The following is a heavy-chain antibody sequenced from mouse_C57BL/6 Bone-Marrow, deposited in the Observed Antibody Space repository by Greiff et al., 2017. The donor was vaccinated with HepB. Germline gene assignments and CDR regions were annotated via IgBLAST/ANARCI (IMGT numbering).Heavy chain of an antibody. Sequence: EVQLQESGPGLVKPSQSLSLTCSVTGYSITSGYYWNWIRQFPGNKLEWMGYISYDGSNNYNPSLKNRISITRDTSKNQFFLKLNSVTTEDTATYYCARGGFIGVDFDVWGTGTTVTVSS. J-gene: IGHJ1*03. D-gene: IGHD1-1*01. CDR3: ARGGFIGVDFDV. CDR1: GYSITSGYY. V-gene: IGHV3-6*01. CDR2: ISYDGSN.